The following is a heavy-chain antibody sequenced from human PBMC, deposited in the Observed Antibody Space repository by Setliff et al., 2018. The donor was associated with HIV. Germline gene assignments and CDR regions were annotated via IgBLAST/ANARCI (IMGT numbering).Heavy chain of an antibody. D-gene: IGHD3-9*01. CDR3: ARQGDYDILTGYYRGPHDAFDI. Sequence: GESLKISCEASGYTFINHWIAWVRQMPGKGLEWMGIIYPGDSDTRYSLSFQGQVTISADKSISTAYLQWSSLKASDTAMYYCARQGDYDILTGYYRGPHDAFDIWGQGTMVTVSS. CDR1: GYTFINHW. V-gene: IGHV5-51*01. CDR2: IYPGDSDT. J-gene: IGHJ3*02.